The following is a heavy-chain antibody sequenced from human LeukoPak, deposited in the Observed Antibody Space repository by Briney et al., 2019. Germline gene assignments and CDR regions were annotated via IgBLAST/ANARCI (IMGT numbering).Heavy chain of an antibody. CDR1: GFTFSNYG. J-gene: IGHJ3*02. CDR3: ARESRNDAFDI. Sequence: PGRSLRLSCAASGFTFSNYGMHWVRQAPGQGLEWVAVIWYDGNNKYYADSVKGRFTISRDNSKNTLYLQMNSLRGEDTAVYYCARESRNDAFDIWGQGTMVTVSS. CDR2: IWYDGNNK. V-gene: IGHV3-33*01. D-gene: IGHD5/OR15-5a*01.